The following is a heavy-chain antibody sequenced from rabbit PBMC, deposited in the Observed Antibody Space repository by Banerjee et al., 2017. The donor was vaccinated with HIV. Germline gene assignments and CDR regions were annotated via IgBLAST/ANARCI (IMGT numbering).Heavy chain of an antibody. V-gene: IGHV1S40*01. Sequence: QSLEESGGDLVKPGASLTLTCTASGFSFSTGAYMCWVRQAPGKGLEWIACIYAGGTGSTYYASWAKGRFTISKTSSTTVTLQMTSLTAADTASYFCARDLAGVIGWNFNLWGPGTLVTVS. J-gene: IGHJ4*01. D-gene: IGHD4-1*01. CDR1: GFSFSTGAY. CDR3: ARDLAGVIGWNFNL. CDR2: IYAGGTGST.